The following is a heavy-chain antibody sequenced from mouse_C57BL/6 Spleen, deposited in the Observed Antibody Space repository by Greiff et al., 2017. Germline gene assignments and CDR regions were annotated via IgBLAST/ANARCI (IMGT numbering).Heavy chain of an antibody. CDR2: IDPNSGGT. V-gene: IGHV1-72*01. CDR3: ARGGLLRAMDY. CDR1: GYTFTSYW. J-gene: IGHJ4*01. Sequence: QVQLKQPGAELVKPGASVKLSCKASGYTFTSYWMHWVKQRPGRGLEWIGRIDPNSGGTKYNEKFKSKATLTVDKPSSTAYMQLSSLTSEDSAVYYCARGGLLRAMDYWGQGTSVTVSS. D-gene: IGHD2-3*01.